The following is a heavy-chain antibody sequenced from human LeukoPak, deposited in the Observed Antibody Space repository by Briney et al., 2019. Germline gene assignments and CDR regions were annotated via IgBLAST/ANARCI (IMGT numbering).Heavy chain of an antibody. CDR1: GFPFIEYS. V-gene: IGHV3-48*01. CDR3: ARDHNYAFDN. Sequence: PGGSLRLPCTASGFPFIEYSMNWVRQAPGKGLEWISYIGIDSGNTKYADSVRGRFTISADKAKNSLHLQMNSLRVEDTAVYYCARDHNYAFDNWGQGTLVSVAS. D-gene: IGHD1-1*01. J-gene: IGHJ4*02. CDR2: IGIDSGNT.